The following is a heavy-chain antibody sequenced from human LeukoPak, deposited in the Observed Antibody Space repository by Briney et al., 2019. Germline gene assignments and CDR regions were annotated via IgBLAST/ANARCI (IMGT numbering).Heavy chain of an antibody. V-gene: IGHV4-34*01. J-gene: IGHJ6*03. CDR2: INHSGST. Sequence: SETLSLTCAVYGGSFSGYYWSWIRQSPGKGLEWIGEINHSGSTNYNPSLKSRVTISVDTSKNQFSLKLSSVTAADTAVYYCARILWSRKYYYYMDVWGKGTTVTISS. CDR3: ARILWSRKYYYYMDV. D-gene: IGHD2-21*01. CDR1: GGSFSGYY.